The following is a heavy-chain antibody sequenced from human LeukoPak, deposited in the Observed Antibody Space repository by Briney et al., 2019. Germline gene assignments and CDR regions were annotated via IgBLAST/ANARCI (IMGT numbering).Heavy chain of an antibody. CDR3: ATSSELLVMYYYYYYMDV. CDR2: ISSSSGYI. Sequence: GGSLRLSCAASGFTFSSYSMNWVRQAPGKGLEWVSSISSSSGYIYYADSVKGRFTISRDNAKNSLYLQMNSLRAEDTAVYYCATSSELLVMYYYYYYMDVWGKGTTVTVSS. J-gene: IGHJ6*03. D-gene: IGHD1-26*01. V-gene: IGHV3-21*01. CDR1: GFTFSSYS.